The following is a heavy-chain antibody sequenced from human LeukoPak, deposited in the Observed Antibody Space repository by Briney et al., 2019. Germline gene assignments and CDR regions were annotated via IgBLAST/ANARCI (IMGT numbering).Heavy chain of an antibody. CDR1: GGSISSYY. J-gene: IGHJ6*02. CDR2: IYYSGST. V-gene: IGHV4-59*08. CDR3: ARQDYYGMDV. Sequence: SETLSLTCTVSGGSISSYYWSWIRQPPGKGLEWIGYIYYSGSTNYNPSLKSRVTISVDTSKNQFSLKLSSVTAADTAVYYCARQDYYGMDVWGQGTTVTVSS.